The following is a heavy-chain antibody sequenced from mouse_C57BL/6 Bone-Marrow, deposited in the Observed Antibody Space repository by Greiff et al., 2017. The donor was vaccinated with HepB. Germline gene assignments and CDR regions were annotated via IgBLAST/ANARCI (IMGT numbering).Heavy chain of an antibody. V-gene: IGHV1-82*01. CDR2: IYPGDGDT. CDR3: ASYYGNAMDY. J-gene: IGHJ4*01. CDR1: GYAFSSSW. D-gene: IGHD1-1*01. Sequence: VKLQESGPELVKPGASVKISCKASGYAFSSSWMNWVKQRPGKGLEWIGRIYPGDGDTNYNGKFKGKATLTADKSSSTAYMQLSSLTSEDSAVYFCASYYGNAMDYWGQGTSVTVSS.